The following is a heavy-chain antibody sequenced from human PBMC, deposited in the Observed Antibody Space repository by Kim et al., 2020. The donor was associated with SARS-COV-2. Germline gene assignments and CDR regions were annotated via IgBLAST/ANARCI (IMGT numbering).Heavy chain of an antibody. CDR3: ARQSRGSGSYYHYFDN. V-gene: IGHV4-39*01. J-gene: IGHJ4*02. D-gene: IGHD3-10*01. Sequence: SLKSRVTISVDTSKNQFSMKLSSVTAADTAVYYCARQSRGSGSYYHYFDNWGQGTLVTVSS.